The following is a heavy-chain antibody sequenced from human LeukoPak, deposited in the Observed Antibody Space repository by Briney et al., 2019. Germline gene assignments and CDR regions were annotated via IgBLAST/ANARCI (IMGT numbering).Heavy chain of an antibody. Sequence: SETLSLTCAVYGGSFSGYYWSWIRQPPGKGLEWIGEINHSGSTNYNPSLKSRVTTSVDTSKNQFSLKLSSVTAADTAVYYCASGPSLDYWGQGTLVTVSS. CDR1: GGSFSGYY. V-gene: IGHV4-34*01. J-gene: IGHJ4*02. CDR3: ASGPSLDY. CDR2: INHSGST.